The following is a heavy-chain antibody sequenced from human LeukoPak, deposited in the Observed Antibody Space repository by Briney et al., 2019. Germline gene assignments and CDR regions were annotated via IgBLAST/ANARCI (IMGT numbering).Heavy chain of an antibody. J-gene: IGHJ5*02. CDR1: GFALTTSGVG. Sequence: ESGPTLVNPTQTLTLTCTFSGFALTTSGVGVGWIRQPPVKALEWLALIYWDDDKRYSPSLKSRLIITKDTSKNQVVLTMTNMDPVDTATYYCAQWRRNWFDPWGQGTLVTVSS. V-gene: IGHV2-5*02. CDR2: IYWDDDK. CDR3: AQWRRNWFDP. D-gene: IGHD3-3*01.